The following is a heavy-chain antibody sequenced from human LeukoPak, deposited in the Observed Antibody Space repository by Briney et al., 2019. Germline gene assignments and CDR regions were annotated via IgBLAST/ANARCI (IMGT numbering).Heavy chain of an antibody. CDR2: ISYDGSNK. CDR1: GFTFSSYG. Sequence: PGGSLRLSCAASGFTFSSYGMHWVRQAPGKGLEWVAVISYDGSNKYYADSVKGRFTISRDNSKNTLYLQMNSLRAEDTAVYYCAKPLAYCGGDCYGSPDAFDIRGQGTMVTVSS. J-gene: IGHJ3*02. CDR3: AKPLAYCGGDCYGSPDAFDI. D-gene: IGHD2-21*02. V-gene: IGHV3-30*18.